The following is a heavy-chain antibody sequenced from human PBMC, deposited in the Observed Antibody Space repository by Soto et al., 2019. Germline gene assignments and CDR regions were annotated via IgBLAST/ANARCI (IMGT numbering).Heavy chain of an antibody. J-gene: IGHJ1*01. CDR3: ARDMGSAMTTRILDQ. Sequence: QVLVQESGPGLVKPSQTLTLSCTVSGGSVDSGNHYWNWIRQPPGKGLEWIGYIYYGESTYYNPSLKSRATISVDTSQSRFSLRLASVTAADTAVYYCARDMGSAMTTRILDQWGQGTLVTVSS. CDR2: IYYGEST. V-gene: IGHV4-30-4*01. D-gene: IGHD4-17*01. CDR1: GGSVDSGNHY.